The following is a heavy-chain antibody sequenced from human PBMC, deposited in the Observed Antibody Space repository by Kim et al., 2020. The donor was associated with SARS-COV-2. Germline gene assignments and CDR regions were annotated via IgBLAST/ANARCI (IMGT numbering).Heavy chain of an antibody. Sequence: GGSLRLSCAASGFSFDDYNMHWVRQAPGKGLEWVSLISWDGGRTYYGDSVKGRFTISRDNSRNSLYLQMNSLRTEDTALYYCAKGIGYTSTWSTSSYYGMDVWGRGTTVTVSS. CDR3: AKGIGYTSTWSTSSYYGMDV. J-gene: IGHJ6*02. CDR2: ISWDGGRT. D-gene: IGHD6-13*01. CDR1: GFSFDDYN. V-gene: IGHV3-43*01.